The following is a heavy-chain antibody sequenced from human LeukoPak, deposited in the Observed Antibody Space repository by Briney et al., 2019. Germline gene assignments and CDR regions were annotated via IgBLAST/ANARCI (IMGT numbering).Heavy chain of an antibody. Sequence: SETLSLTCAVYGGSFSGFYWSWIRQPPGKGLEWIGEINHSGSTNYNPSLKSRITISVDTSKNQFSLKLSPVTAADTAVYYCARRCSSISCYNYWGQGTLVTVSS. CDR3: ARRCSSISCYNY. D-gene: IGHD2-2*02. J-gene: IGHJ4*02. V-gene: IGHV4-34*01. CDR2: INHSGST. CDR1: GGSFSGFY.